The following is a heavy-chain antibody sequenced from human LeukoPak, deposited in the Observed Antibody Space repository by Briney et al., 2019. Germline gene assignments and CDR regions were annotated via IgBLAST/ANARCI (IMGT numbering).Heavy chain of an antibody. D-gene: IGHD3-22*01. V-gene: IGHV1-2*02. CDR2: INPNSGGT. CDR3: ARDNNISGYYLHYFDY. CDR1: GYTFTGYY. Sequence: ASVKVSCKASGYTFTGYYMHWVRQAPGQGLEWMGWINPNSGGTNYAQKFQGRVTMTRDTSISTAYMELSRLRSDDTAVYYCARDNNISGYYLHYFDYWGQGTLVTVSS. J-gene: IGHJ4*02.